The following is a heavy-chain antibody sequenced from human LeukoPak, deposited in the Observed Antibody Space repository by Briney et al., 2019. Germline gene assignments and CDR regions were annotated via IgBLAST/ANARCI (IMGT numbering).Heavy chain of an antibody. D-gene: IGHD3-22*01. V-gene: IGHV3-23*01. CDR1: GFTFSSYA. CDR2: ISGSGGST. J-gene: IGHJ4*02. Sequence: GGSLRLSCAASGFTFSSYAMSWVRQAPGKGLEWVSAISGSGGSTYYADSVKGRFTISRDDSKNTLYLQMNSLRAEDTAVYYCAKVHLPMYYYDSSGYHFDYWGQGTLVTVSS. CDR3: AKVHLPMYYYDSSGYHFDY.